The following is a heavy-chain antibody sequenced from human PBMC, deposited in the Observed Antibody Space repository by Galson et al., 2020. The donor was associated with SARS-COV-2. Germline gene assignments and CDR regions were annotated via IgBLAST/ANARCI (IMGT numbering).Heavy chain of an antibody. CDR1: GYTFTGYY. Sequence: ASAKVSCKASGYTFTGYYMHWVRQAPGQGLEWMGWINPNSGGTNYAQKFQGRVTMTRDTSISTAYMELSRLRSDDTAVYYCASRGCSSTSCHPPYYYYGMDVWGQGTTVTVSS. J-gene: IGHJ6*02. V-gene: IGHV1-2*02. D-gene: IGHD2-2*01. CDR3: ASRGCSSTSCHPPYYYYGMDV. CDR2: INPNSGGT.